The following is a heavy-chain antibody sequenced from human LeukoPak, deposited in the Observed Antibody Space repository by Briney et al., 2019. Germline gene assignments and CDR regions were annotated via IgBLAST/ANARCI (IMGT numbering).Heavy chain of an antibody. CDR3: ARAEAGPVDY. CDR1: GFTFSSYG. Sequence: GGSLRLSCAASGFTFSSYGMHWVRQAPGKGLEWVAVIWYDGSNKYYADSVKGRLTISRDNAKNSLYLQMNSLRAEDTAVYYCARAEAGPVDYWGQGTLVTVSS. CDR2: IWYDGSNK. J-gene: IGHJ4*02. V-gene: IGHV3-33*01.